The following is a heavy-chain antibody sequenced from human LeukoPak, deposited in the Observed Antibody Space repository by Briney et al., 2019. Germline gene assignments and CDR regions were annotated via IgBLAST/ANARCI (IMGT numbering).Heavy chain of an antibody. CDR2: IYYSGSA. CDR1: GDSISRYY. Sequence: SETLSLTCTVSGDSISRYYWSWIRQPPGKGPEWIGHIYYSGSANYNPSLKSRVTISIDTSKNQFSLKLSSVTAADMAMYYCARHIGRVLPFDYWGQGTLVTVSS. CDR3: ARHIGRVLPFDY. D-gene: IGHD3-10*01. J-gene: IGHJ4*02. V-gene: IGHV4-59*08.